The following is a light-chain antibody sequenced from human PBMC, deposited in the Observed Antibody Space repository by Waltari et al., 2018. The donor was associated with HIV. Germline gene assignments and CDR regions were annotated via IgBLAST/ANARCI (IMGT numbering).Light chain of an antibody. CDR1: SSDVGTYNL. Sequence: QSALTQPASVSGSPGQSITISCTGTSSDVGTYNLVSWYQKHPGKAPKLMIFEVNKRPSGVSNRVSGSKTGNTASLTISGFQAEDEADYYCCAYATSGICFFGGGTRLTVL. CDR3: CAYATSGICF. J-gene: IGLJ2*01. V-gene: IGLV2-23*02. CDR2: EVN.